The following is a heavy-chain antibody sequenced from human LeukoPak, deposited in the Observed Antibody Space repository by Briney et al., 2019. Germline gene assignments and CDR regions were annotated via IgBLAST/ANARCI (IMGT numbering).Heavy chain of an antibody. V-gene: IGHV1-69*05. Sequence: GASVKVSCKASGGTFSSYAISWVRQAPGQGLEWMGRIIPIFGIANYAQKFQGRVTITTDESTSTAYMELSSLRSEDTAVYYCARGLYSSSWSHYYYYMDVWGKGTTVTVSS. D-gene: IGHD6-13*01. J-gene: IGHJ6*03. CDR2: IIPIFGIA. CDR1: GGTFSSYA. CDR3: ARGLYSSSWSHYYYYMDV.